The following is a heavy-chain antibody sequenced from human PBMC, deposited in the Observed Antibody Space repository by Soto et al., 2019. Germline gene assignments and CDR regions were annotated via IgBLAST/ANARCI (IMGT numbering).Heavy chain of an antibody. CDR2: IFPADSDT. CDR1: GYRFTSYW. D-gene: IGHD2-15*01. CDR3: ARHRYCSLSKCSSAYKYGLDV. V-gene: IGHV5-51*01. J-gene: IGHJ6*02. Sequence: GESLKISCKGSGYRFTSYWIGWVRQLPGKGLEWMGIIFPADSDTIYSPSFQGHVTISADKSTGTAYLQWSSLTASDSAIYFCARHRYCSLSKCSSAYKYGLDVWGLGTSVTVSS.